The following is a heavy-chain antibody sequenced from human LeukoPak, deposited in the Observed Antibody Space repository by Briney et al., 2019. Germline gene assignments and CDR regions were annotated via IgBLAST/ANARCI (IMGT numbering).Heavy chain of an antibody. Sequence: PGGSLRLSCAASGFTFSSYSMNWVRQAPGKGLEWVANIKQDGSEKYYVDSVKGRFTISRDNAKNSLYLQMNSLRAEDTAVYYCARRSPLDYWGQGTLVTVSS. V-gene: IGHV3-7*01. CDR1: GFTFSSYS. CDR3: ARRSPLDY. CDR2: IKQDGSEK. J-gene: IGHJ4*02.